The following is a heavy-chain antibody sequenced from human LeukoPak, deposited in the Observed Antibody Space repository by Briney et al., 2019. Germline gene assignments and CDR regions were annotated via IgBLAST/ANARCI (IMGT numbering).Heavy chain of an antibody. Sequence: GGSLRLSCAASGFTFDDYAMHWVRQAPGKGLEWISYISSSGGTKYYADSVKGRFTISRDNAKNSMYLQMNSLRAEDTAVYYCARDGRGNYHLDLWGQGTLVTVSS. CDR1: GFTFDDYA. J-gene: IGHJ4*02. CDR3: ARDGRGNYHLDL. CDR2: ISSSGGTK. D-gene: IGHD1-26*01. V-gene: IGHV3-11*01.